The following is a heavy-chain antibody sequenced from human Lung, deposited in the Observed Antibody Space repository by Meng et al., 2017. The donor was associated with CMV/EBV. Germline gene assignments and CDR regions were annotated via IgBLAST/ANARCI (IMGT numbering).Heavy chain of an antibody. CDR2: ISTYNGYT. CDR1: GYTFTSYG. D-gene: IGHD3-22*01. Sequence: GQVGQSGGEVKKPGASVKVSFKASGYTFTSYGIHWVRQAPGQGLEWMAWISTYNGYTDTLERFQGRVTLTTDTSTSTVHMELRSLRSDDTDVYYCARDGHYDSNGDYDIDYWGQGTLVTVSS. V-gene: IGHV1-18*01. CDR3: ARDGHYDSNGDYDIDY. J-gene: IGHJ4*02.